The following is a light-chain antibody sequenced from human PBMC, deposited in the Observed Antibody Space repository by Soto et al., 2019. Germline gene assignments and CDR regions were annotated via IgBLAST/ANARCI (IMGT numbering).Light chain of an antibody. CDR1: QSVTDSF. CDR2: GAS. Sequence: EIVLTQSPATLSLSPGERATLSCRASQSVTDSFLAWYQQRPGQAPRLLMYGASIRATDISDRFSGGGAGTDFTLTISSLEPEDSAVYYCQQRNIWPPVTFGQGTRLEIK. V-gene: IGKV3D-20*02. CDR3: QQRNIWPPVT. J-gene: IGKJ5*01.